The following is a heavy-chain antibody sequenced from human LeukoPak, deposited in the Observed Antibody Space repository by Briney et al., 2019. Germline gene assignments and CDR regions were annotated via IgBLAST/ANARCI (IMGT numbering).Heavy chain of an antibody. J-gene: IGHJ6*03. CDR2: ISSSSSTI. V-gene: IGHV3-48*02. Sequence: PGGSLRLSCAASGFTFSSYSMNWVRQAPGKGLEWVSYISSSSSTIYYADSVKGRFTTSRDNAKNSLYLQMNSLRDEDTAVYYCAREYYYGSGSYYPYYMDVWGKGTTVTVSS. D-gene: IGHD3-10*01. CDR1: GFTFSSYS. CDR3: AREYYYGSGSYYPYYMDV.